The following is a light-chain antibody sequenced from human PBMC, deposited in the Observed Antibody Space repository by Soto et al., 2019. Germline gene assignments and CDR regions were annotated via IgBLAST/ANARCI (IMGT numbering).Light chain of an antibody. V-gene: IGLV2-23*02. CDR3: CSYAGPSTFVI. CDR2: GVS. Sequence: QSVLTQPASVSGSPGQSITISCTGTYSDVGCWNLVSWYQQYPGKAPKLVIFGVSERPSGISNRFSGSKSGNTASLTIFGLQAEDEAVYYCCSYAGPSTFVIFGGGTKLTVL. J-gene: IGLJ2*01. CDR1: YSDVGCWNL.